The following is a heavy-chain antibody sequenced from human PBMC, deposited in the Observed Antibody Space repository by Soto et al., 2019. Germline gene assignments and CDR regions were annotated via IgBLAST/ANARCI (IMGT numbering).Heavy chain of an antibody. CDR1: GFTFSSYG. CDR3: ARDPHNWKDGQYFEY. D-gene: IGHD1-20*01. Sequence: AGGSLRLSCAASGFTFSSYGMHCVRQAPGKGLEWVAVIWYDGSNKYYADSVKGRFTISRDNSKNTLYMQMNSLRAEDTAVYYCARDPHNWKDGQYFEYWGQGTMVTVSS. CDR2: IWYDGSNK. J-gene: IGHJ4*02. V-gene: IGHV3-33*01.